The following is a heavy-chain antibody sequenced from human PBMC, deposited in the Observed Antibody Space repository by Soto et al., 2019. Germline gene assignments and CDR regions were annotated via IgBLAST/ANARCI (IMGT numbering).Heavy chain of an antibody. V-gene: IGHV4-59*12. CDR2: MYYSGST. Sequence: SETLSLTCTVSGGSISSYYWSWVRQPPGKGLEWIGYMYYSGSTNYNPSLKSRVTISVDTSKNQFSLKLSSVTAADTAVYYCARGRLYYDFWSGYQQGPYYGMDVWGQGTTVTVSS. D-gene: IGHD3-3*01. J-gene: IGHJ6*02. CDR3: ARGRLYYDFWSGYQQGPYYGMDV. CDR1: GGSISSYY.